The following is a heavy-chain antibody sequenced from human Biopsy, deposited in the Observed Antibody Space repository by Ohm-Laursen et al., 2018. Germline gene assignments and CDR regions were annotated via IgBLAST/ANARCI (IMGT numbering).Heavy chain of an antibody. CDR3: ARRRGADFDY. CDR1: GGSFNSLD. CDR2: IIPFSGTI. D-gene: IGHD3-16*01. Sequence: VKISCKASGGSFNSLDLSWGRQAPGQGLEWLGGIIPFSGTINYAQAFRGRVAITADESTSTVYLDLSSLRSEETATYYCARRRGADFDYWGQGTLVTVSS. J-gene: IGHJ4*02. V-gene: IGHV1-69*13.